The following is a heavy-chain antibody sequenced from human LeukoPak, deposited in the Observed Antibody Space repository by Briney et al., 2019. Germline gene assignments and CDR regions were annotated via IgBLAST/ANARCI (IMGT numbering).Heavy chain of an antibody. J-gene: IGHJ6*03. V-gene: IGHV4-61*09. Sequence: PSETLSLTCTVSDDPINSGDYYWNWIRQPAGKGLEWIGHIYTSGTTTKSNPSLKSRVAISLDTSKNHFSLKLSSVTAADTAVYYCARAKKRSGRSRNFYLDVWGKGTTVTVSS. CDR3: ARAKKRSGRSRNFYLDV. D-gene: IGHD1-26*01. CDR2: IYTSGTTT. CDR1: DDPINSGDYY.